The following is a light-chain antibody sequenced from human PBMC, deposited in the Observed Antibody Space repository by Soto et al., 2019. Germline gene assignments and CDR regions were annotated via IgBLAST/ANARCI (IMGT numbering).Light chain of an antibody. Sequence: QSALTQPASVSESPGQSITISCTGTSSDVGAYNYVSWYQQHPGKAPKLMLYEVNSRPSGVSSRFSGSKSGNTASLTISGLQGEDEADYYCTSFTGSSTPVVFGGGTKLTVL. V-gene: IGLV2-14*01. J-gene: IGLJ2*01. CDR3: TSFTGSSTPVV. CDR1: SSDVGAYNY. CDR2: EVN.